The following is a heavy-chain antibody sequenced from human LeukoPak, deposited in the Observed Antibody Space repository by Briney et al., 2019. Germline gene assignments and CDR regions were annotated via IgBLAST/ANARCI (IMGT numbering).Heavy chain of an antibody. V-gene: IGHV1-46*01. CDR2: INPSGGST. CDR1: GYTFTSYY. Sequence: ASVKVSCKASGYTFTSYYMHWVRQAPGQGLEWMGLINPSGGSTSYAQKFQGRVTMTRDMSTSTVYMDLSSLRSEDTAVYYCAKDPGWEPLLWFGEFTAVAFDIWGQGTMVTVSS. J-gene: IGHJ3*02. CDR3: AKDPGWEPLLWFGEFTAVAFDI. D-gene: IGHD3-10*01.